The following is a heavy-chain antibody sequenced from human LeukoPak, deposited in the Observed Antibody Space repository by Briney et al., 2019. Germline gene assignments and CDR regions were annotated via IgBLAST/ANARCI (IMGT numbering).Heavy chain of an antibody. CDR3: ATRDSGWPSNLDY. J-gene: IGHJ4*02. Sequence: GGSLRLSCAASGFTVSSNYMSWVRQAPGKGLEWVSAMYSSGSKYYAGSAKGRFTISRENSKNKLYLQLNSLGAEDTAWYYVATRDSGWPSNLDYGGEGTLVTVSS. V-gene: IGHV3-66*01. CDR2: MYSSGSK. D-gene: IGHD6-19*01. CDR1: GFTVSSNY.